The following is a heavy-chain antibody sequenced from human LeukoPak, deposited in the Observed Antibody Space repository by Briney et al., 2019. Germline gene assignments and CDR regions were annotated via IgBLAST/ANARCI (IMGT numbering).Heavy chain of an antibody. CDR3: ARVPRIAAAGWFDP. Sequence: ASVKVSCKASGYTFTGYYMHWVRQAPGQGLEWMGWINTNTGNPTYAQGFTGRFVFSLDTSVSTAYLQISSLKAEDTAVYYCARVPRIAAAGWFDPWGQGTLVTVSS. CDR1: GYTFTGYY. J-gene: IGHJ5*02. D-gene: IGHD6-13*01. V-gene: IGHV7-4-1*02. CDR2: INTNTGNP.